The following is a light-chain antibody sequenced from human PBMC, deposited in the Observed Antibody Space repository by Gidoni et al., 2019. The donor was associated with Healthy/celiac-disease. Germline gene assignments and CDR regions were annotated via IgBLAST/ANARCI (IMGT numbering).Light chain of an antibody. J-gene: IGLJ2*01. CDR3: SSYTSSSTSVV. V-gene: IGLV2-14*01. Sequence: QYALTQPASVSGSPGQSITISCTGTSSDVGGYNYFSWYQNHPGKAPKLMIYEVRNRPSGVSNRFSGSKSGNTASLTISGLQAEDEADYYCSSYTSSSTSVVFGGGTKLTVL. CDR2: EVR. CDR1: SSDVGGYNY.